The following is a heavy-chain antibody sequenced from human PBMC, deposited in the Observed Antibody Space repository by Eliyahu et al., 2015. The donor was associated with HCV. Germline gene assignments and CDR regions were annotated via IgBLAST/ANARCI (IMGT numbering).Heavy chain of an antibody. J-gene: IGHJ4*02. CDR2: ISSSSSTI. CDR3: ARDKGLGNWNGQYYFDY. D-gene: IGHD1-20*01. Sequence: SMNWVRQAPGKGLEWVSYISSSSSTIYYADSVKGRFTISRDNAKNSLYLQMNSLRAEDTAVYYCARDKGLGNWNGQYYFDYWGQGTLVTVSS. V-gene: IGHV3-48*01. CDR1: S.